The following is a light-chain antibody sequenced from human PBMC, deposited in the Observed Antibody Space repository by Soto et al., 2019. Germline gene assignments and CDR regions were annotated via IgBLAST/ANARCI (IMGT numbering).Light chain of an antibody. CDR2: QAS. J-gene: IGKJ4*01. V-gene: IGKV1-5*03. Sequence: DIQMAQSPSTLSANVGDRVSITCRASQSISTWLAWYQQKPGTAPNLLIYQASTLETGVPSRFSGSGSGTDFTLTISGLQPDDFASYFCQQYESYPLTFGGGTKVEIK. CDR1: QSISTW. CDR3: QQYESYPLT.